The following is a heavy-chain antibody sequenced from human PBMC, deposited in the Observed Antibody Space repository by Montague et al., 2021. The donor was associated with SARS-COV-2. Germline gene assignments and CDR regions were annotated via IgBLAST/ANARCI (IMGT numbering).Heavy chain of an antibody. CDR1: GFTFSSYA. CDR2: ISYDGSNK. D-gene: IGHD6-13*01. CDR3: ARARRGSRDGFWDY. V-gene: IGHV3-30*04. Sequence: SLRLSCAASGFTFSSYAMHWVRQAPGKGLEWVAVISYDGSNKYYADSVKGRFTISRDNSKNTLYLQVNSLRAEDTAVYYCARARRGSRDGFWDYWGQGTLVTVSS. J-gene: IGHJ4*02.